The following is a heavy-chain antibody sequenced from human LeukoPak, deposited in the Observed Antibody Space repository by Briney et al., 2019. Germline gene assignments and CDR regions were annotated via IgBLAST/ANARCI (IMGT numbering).Heavy chain of an antibody. D-gene: IGHD3-22*01. CDR2: IIPIFGTA. Sequence: ASVKVSCKASGGTFSSYAISWVRQAPGQGLEWMGGIIPIFGTANYAQKFQGRVTITTDESTSTAYMELSSLRSEDTAVYYCARDLGYDSSGPLDYWGQGTLVTVSS. V-gene: IGHV1-69*05. J-gene: IGHJ4*02. CDR3: ARDLGYDSSGPLDY. CDR1: GGTFSSYA.